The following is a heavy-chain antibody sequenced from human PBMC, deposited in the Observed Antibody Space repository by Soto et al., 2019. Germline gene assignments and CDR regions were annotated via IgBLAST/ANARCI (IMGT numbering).Heavy chain of an antibody. J-gene: IGHJ4*02. CDR3: ARAVGGPYSSVFNY. D-gene: IGHD3-22*01. CDR2: ILPVFHTP. CDR1: GGTFNTFF. V-gene: IGHV1-69*01. Sequence: QVHLVQSGAEVKKPGSSVKVSCKSSGGTFNTFFITWVRQVPGQGLEWMGGILPVFHTPNYAEKFKDSVTIIADESTTTVYMELSGLTSEDTAVYFCARAVGGPYSSVFNYWGQGTLVTVAS.